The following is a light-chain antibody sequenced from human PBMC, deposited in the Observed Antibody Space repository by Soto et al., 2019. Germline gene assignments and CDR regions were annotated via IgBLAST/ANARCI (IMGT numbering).Light chain of an antibody. J-gene: IGKJ5*01. CDR1: ESVTSSH. CDR2: GAS. V-gene: IGKV3-20*01. Sequence: EIVLTQSPVTLSLSPGERATLSCRASESVTSSHLAWYQQKRGQAPRLLIYGASSRATDIPDRFSGSGSGTDFTLTISRLEPEDFAVYYCQHYGSSSNTFGQGTRLEIK. CDR3: QHYGSSSNT.